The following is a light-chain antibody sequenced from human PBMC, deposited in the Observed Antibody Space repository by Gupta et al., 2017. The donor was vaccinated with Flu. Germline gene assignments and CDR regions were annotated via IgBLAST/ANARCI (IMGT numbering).Light chain of an antibody. J-gene: IGKJ4*01. V-gene: IGKV1-9*01. CDR2: AAS. Sequence: DIQLTQSPSFLSASVGDRVTITCRASQGISSYLAWYQQKPGKAPKLLIYAASTLLSAVPSRFSGSASGTEFTLTISSLQPEDFATYYCQQLNSYPHTFGGGTKVEIK. CDR3: QQLNSYPHT. CDR1: QGISSY.